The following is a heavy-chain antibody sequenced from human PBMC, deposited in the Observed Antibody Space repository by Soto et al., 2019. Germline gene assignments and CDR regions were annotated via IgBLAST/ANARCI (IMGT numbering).Heavy chain of an antibody. CDR1: GSGFIRSG. D-gene: IGHD2-15*01. J-gene: IGHJ6*02. V-gene: IGHV1-58*02. CDR2: IVVASGQT. CDR3: SADRPDIGVGWWV. Sequence: GASAKVSCKAPGSGFIRSGIQWVRQAHGQRLEWIGWIVVASGQTNYAQNFRGRVAITRDTSTATAYIELTGLTSEDTAVYFCSADRPDIGVGWWVWGQGTTVTVSS.